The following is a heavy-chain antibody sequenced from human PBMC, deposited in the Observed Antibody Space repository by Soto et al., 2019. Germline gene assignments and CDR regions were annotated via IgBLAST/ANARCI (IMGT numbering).Heavy chain of an antibody. Sequence: MQMVESGGGSVQPGGSLRLSCAASGFPFSHYWMHWVRQTPGKGLVWVSRINPAGTITNYADSVEGRFTTSRDNADSALVLQRNSLRAEDTAIYYCTSDTFGLRDTWGQGTLVTVSS. CDR2: INPAGTIT. V-gene: IGHV3-74*01. CDR1: GFPFSHYW. J-gene: IGHJ5*02. CDR3: TSDTFGLRDT. D-gene: IGHD3-16*01.